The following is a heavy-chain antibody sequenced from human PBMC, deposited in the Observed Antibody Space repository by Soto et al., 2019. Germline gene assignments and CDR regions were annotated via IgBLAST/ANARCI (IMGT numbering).Heavy chain of an antibody. CDR3: ARGVVVVPAGIHRTSNWFDP. Sequence: GPSVKVSCKAPGGTFSSYTISWVRQAPGQGLEWMGRIIPILGIANYAQKFQGRVTITADKSTSTAYMELSSLRSEDTAVYYCARGVVVVPAGIHRTSNWFDPWGQGTLVTVSS. V-gene: IGHV1-69*02. CDR2: IIPILGIA. D-gene: IGHD2-2*01. CDR1: GGTFSSYT. J-gene: IGHJ5*02.